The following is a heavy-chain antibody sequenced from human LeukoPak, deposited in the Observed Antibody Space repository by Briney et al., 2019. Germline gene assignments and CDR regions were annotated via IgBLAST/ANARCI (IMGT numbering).Heavy chain of an antibody. Sequence: SGGSLRLSCAASGFTFDDYAMHWVRQAPGKGLEWVSGISWNSGSIGYADSVKGRFTISRDNAKNSLYLQMNSLRAEDTALYYCAKDILGIVGATMGFDYWGQGTLVTVS. D-gene: IGHD1-26*01. CDR2: ISWNSGSI. CDR3: AKDILGIVGATMGFDY. CDR1: GFTFDDYA. J-gene: IGHJ4*02. V-gene: IGHV3-9*01.